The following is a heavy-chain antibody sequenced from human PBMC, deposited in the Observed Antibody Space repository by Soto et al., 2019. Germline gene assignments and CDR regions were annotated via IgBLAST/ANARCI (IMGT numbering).Heavy chain of an antibody. J-gene: IGHJ4*02. V-gene: IGHV1-18*01. D-gene: IGHD3-9*01. CDR3: ARERRRPYYDILTGYFPFDY. CDR2: ISGNNGNT. CDR1: GYTFSTYV. Sequence: QVQLVQSGAEVKKPGASVKVSCKASGYTFSTYVISWVRQAPGQGLEWMGWISGNNGNTNYAQNVQDRVTMTTDTSMNTDYMELRSLRSDDTAVYYCARERRRPYYDILTGYFPFDYWGQGTLVTVSS.